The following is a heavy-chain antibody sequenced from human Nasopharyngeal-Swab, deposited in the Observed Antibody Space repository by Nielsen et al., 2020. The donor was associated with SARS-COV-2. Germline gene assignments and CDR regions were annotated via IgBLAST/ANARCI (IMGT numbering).Heavy chain of an antibody. CDR2: IIRDGSST. D-gene: IGHD3-3*01. Sequence: RPCPVQGLVRVPRIIRDGSSTSYADSVKGRFTISRDNAKNTLYLQMNSLRAEDTAVYYCARAQRRLRFLEWLSQSYYYGMDVWGQGTTVTVSS. J-gene: IGHJ6*02. CDR3: ARAQRRLRFLEWLSQSYYYGMDV. V-gene: IGHV3-74*01.